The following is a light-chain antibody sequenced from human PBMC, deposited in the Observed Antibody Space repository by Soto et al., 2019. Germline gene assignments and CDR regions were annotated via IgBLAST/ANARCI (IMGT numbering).Light chain of an antibody. CDR3: QQYGRSPQIT. CDR2: GAS. CDR1: QPVTSSY. J-gene: IGKJ3*01. V-gene: IGKV3-20*01. Sequence: EIVLTQSPGTLSLSPGERATLSCRASQPVTSSYLAWYQHVPGQAPRLLIYGASARATGIPDRFSGSGSGTDFTLTISRLEPEDFAVYYCQQYGRSPQITFGPGTKVDFK.